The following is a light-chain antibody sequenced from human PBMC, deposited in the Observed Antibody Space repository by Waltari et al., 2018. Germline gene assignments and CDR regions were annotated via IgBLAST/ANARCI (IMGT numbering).Light chain of an antibody. CDR1: NTGSNR. CDR3: QVWDSSTHHVV. CDR2: DDS. Sequence: SYVLTQPPSVSVAPGKTARISCGGNNTGSNRVHWYQQKPGQAHVLAIYDDSDRPSGIPERFSGSNSGNTATLTISRVEAGDEADYYCQVWDSSTHHVVFGGVTKLTVL. J-gene: IGLJ2*01. V-gene: IGLV3-21*04.